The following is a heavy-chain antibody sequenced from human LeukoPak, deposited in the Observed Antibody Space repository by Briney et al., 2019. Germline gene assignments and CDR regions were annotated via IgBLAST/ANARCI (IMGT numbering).Heavy chain of an antibody. J-gene: IGHJ4*02. CDR1: GFTLSTYA. V-gene: IGHV3-23*01. CDR3: AKESGDYEYFDY. D-gene: IGHD4-17*01. Sequence: PGGSLRLSCSASGFTLSTYAMNWVRQAPGTGLEWVSGISGSGGSTYYADSVKGRFTISRDNSKNTLYLQMNSLRAEDTAVYYCAKESGDYEYFDYWGQGTLVTVSS. CDR2: ISGSGGST.